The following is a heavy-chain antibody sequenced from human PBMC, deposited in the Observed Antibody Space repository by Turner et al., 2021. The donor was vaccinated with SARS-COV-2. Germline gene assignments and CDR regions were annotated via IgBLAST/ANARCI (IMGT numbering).Heavy chain of an antibody. Sequence: QLHLQESGPGLLKPSETLSLTGTVTGGSIRDYSQYWGWISQTPLKGLEGIGSIYYSRTSYYNPSLRSRLTISVDTITNQFSLNLKSVSAADTGTYYCVRNGGSGIVIIFFEDWGQGTHVTVSS. J-gene: IGHJ4*02. D-gene: IGHD3-16*02. CDR2: IYYSRTS. CDR3: VRNGGSGIVIIFFED. CDR1: GGSIRDYSQY. V-gene: IGHV4-39*01.